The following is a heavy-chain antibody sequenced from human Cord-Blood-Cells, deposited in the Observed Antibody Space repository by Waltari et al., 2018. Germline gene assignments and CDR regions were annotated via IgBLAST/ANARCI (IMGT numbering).Heavy chain of an antibody. CDR3: ASVRFLEWLLYY. D-gene: IGHD3-3*01. J-gene: IGHJ4*02. Sequence: QLQLQESGPGLVKPSETLSLTCTVSGGSISSSSYYWGWIRQPPGKGLEWIGSIYYGGSTYYNPSLKSRVTISVDTSKNQFSLKLSSVTAADTAVYYCASVRFLEWLLYYWGQGTLVTVSS. CDR2: IYYGGST. V-gene: IGHV4-39*01. CDR1: GGSISSSSYY.